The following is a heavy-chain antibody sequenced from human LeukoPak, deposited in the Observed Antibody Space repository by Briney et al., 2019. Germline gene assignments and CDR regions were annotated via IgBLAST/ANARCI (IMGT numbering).Heavy chain of an antibody. CDR1: GYTLSSYG. V-gene: IGHV1-18*01. CDR2: ISAYNGNT. CDR3: ARGPPTYYDFWSAYWQAFDI. D-gene: IGHD3-3*01. Sequence: ASVKVSCKASGYTLSSYGIYWVRQAPGQGLEWMGWISAYNGNTNYAQKLQGRVTMTTDTSTSTAYMELRSLRSDDTAVYYCARGPPTYYDFWSAYWQAFDIWGQGTMVTVSS. J-gene: IGHJ3*02.